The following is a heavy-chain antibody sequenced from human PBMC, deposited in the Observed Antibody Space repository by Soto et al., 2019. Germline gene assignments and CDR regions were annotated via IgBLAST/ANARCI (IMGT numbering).Heavy chain of an antibody. CDR3: ARVPDYYDSSGYYYGAVDY. D-gene: IGHD3-22*01. J-gene: IGHJ4*02. CDR2: IYYSGST. V-gene: IGHV4-31*03. CDR1: GGSISSGDYY. Sequence: SETLSLTCTVSGGSISSGDYYWSWIRQHPGKGLEWIGYIYYSGSTYYNPSLKSRVTISVDTSKNQFSLKLSSVTAADTAVYYCARVPDYYDSSGYYYGAVDYWGQGTLVTVSS.